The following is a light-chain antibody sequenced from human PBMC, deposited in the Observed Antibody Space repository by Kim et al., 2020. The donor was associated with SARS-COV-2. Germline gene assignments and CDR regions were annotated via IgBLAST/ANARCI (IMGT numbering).Light chain of an antibody. J-gene: IGLJ1*01. V-gene: IGLV3-19*01. CDR1: SLRSYY. CDR2: GRN. CDR3: NSRDSTGKRWV. Sequence: ASGQTVKITCQGDSLRSYYASWYQQKPGQAPILVIYGRNNRPSGIPDRFSGSSSVNTASLTITGAQAEDEADYYCNSRDSTGKRWVFGTGSKVTVL.